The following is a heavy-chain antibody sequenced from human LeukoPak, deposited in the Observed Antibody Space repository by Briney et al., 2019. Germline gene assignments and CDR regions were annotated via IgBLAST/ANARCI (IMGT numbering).Heavy chain of an antibody. CDR2: ISSSSSYI. CDR3: AKTSRKTAVVTHFYY. CDR1: GFTFSSYS. V-gene: IGHV3-21*01. D-gene: IGHD4-23*01. Sequence: SGGSLRLSCAASGFTFSSYSMNRVRQAPGKGLEWVSSISSSSSYIYYAGSVKGRFTISRDNAKNSLYLQMNSLRAEDTAVYYCAKTSRKTAVVTHFYYWGQGTLVTVSS. J-gene: IGHJ4*02.